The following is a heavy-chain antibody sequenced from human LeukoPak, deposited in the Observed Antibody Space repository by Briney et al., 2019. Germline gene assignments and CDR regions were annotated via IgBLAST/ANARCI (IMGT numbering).Heavy chain of an antibody. CDR3: AKDMGWFGELSPRGLDY. J-gene: IGHJ4*02. V-gene: IGHV3-9*01. D-gene: IGHD3-10*01. Sequence: GGSLRLSCAASGFTFSSYAMHWVRQAPGKGLEWVSGISWNSGSIGYADSVKGRFTISRDNAKNSLYLQMNSLRAEDTALYYCAKDMGWFGELSPRGLDYWGQGTLVTVSS. CDR1: GFTFSSYA. CDR2: ISWNSGSI.